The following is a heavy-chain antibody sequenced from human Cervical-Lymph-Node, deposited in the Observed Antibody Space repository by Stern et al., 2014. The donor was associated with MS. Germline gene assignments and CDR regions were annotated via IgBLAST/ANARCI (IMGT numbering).Heavy chain of an antibody. CDR1: GYSFTRYW. D-gene: IGHD5-18*01. Sequence: EMQLVESGAEVKKPGESLKISCKDSGYSFTRYWIGWVRQMPGKGLEWMGIIYPGDSDTRYSASFQGQVTISADKSINTAYLQWSSLRASDSAIYYCARGGVSFDTGLVAFDYWGQGTLVTVSS. CDR3: ARGGVSFDTGLVAFDY. J-gene: IGHJ4*02. V-gene: IGHV5-51*01. CDR2: IYPGDSDT.